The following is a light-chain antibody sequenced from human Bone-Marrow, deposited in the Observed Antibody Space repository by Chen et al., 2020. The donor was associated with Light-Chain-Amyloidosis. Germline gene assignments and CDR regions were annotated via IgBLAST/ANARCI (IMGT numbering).Light chain of an antibody. V-gene: IGLV3-1*01. J-gene: IGLJ1*01. CDR2: RDN. CDR3: QTWDSSTGV. Sequence: SYDLTQLPSVSVSPGQTAVITCSGGNLGDKYVCWYQQKPGQSPVLVIHRDNKRPSGIPERFSGSNSGRIATLNISGTQPEDEADYYCQTWDSSTGVFGSGTRVTVL. CDR1: NLGDKY.